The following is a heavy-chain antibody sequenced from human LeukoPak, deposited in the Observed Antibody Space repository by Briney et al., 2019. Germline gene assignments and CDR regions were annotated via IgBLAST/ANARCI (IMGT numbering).Heavy chain of an antibody. J-gene: IGHJ4*02. V-gene: IGHV1-58*02. CDR2: IVVGSGNT. CDR3: AAIGYSGSYRARDY. CDR1: GFTFTSSA. Sequence: SVKVSCKASGFTFTSSAMQWVRQARGQRLEWIGWIVVGSGNTNYAQKFQGRVTITRDMSTSTAYMELSSLRSEDTAVYYCAAIGYSGSYRARDYWSQGTLVTVSS. D-gene: IGHD1-26*01.